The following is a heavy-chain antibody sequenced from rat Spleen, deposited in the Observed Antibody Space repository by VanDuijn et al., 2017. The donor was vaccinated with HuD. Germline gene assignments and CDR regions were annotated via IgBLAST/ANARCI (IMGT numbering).Heavy chain of an antibody. V-gene: IGHV2-6*01. J-gene: IGHJ2*01. CDR1: GFSLTSYT. CDR2: ISNGETT. Sequence: QVQLKESGPGPVQPSQTLSLTCTVSGFSLTSYTESWVRQPPGKGLEWIATISNGETTYYNFTLKSRLGISRDTSKSQVFLEMTRLQSEDTAMYFCARSDGYNYFDYWGQGVMVTVSS. CDR3: ARSDGYNYFDY. D-gene: IGHD1-12*03.